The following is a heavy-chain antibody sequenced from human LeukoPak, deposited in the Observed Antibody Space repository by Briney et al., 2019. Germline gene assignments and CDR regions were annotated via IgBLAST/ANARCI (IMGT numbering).Heavy chain of an antibody. CDR2: IRSSGSAK. V-gene: IGHV3-48*03. CDR3: GTYPHFDY. Sequence: GGSLRLSCAASGFTFSSYEMNWVRQAPGKGLEWVAYIRSSGSAKYYADSVKGRFTISRDNAKNSLFLQMSSLRADDTAVYYCGTYPHFDYWGQGTLVTVSS. J-gene: IGHJ4*02. CDR1: GFTFSSYE. D-gene: IGHD1-7*01.